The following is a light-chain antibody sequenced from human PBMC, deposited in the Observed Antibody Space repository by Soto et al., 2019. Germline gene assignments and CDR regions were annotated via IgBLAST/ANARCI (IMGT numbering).Light chain of an antibody. CDR1: QSISSY. V-gene: IGKV1-39*01. Sequence: DIQMTQSPSSLSASVGDRVTITCRASQSISSYLNWYQQKPGKAPKLLIYAASSLQSGVPSRFSGSGSGTDFTLTISSLQPEDFATYYCQQYGTSPRPYTFGPGTKLEIK. J-gene: IGKJ2*01. CDR2: AAS. CDR3: QQYGTSPRPYT.